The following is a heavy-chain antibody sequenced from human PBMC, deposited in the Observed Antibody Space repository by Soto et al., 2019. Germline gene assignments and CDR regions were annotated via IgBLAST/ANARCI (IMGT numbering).Heavy chain of an antibody. CDR2: IYYSGST. J-gene: IGHJ5*02. CDR1: GGSISSGGYY. D-gene: IGHD2-15*01. CDR3: ARAMVAATDAWFAP. V-gene: IGHV4-31*03. Sequence: PSETMSLTCTVSGGSISSGGYYWSWIRQHPGKGLEWIGYIYYSGSTYYNPSLKSRVTISVDTSKNQFSLKLSSVTAADTAVYYCARAMVAATDAWFAPWGQGTLVTVSS.